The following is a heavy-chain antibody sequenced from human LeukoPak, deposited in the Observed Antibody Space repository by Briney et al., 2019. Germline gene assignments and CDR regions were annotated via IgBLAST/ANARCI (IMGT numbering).Heavy chain of an antibody. J-gene: IGHJ5*02. V-gene: IGHV1-8*01. CDR3: ARAGLAVAGTRDWFDP. CDR1: GDTFTSYD. D-gene: IGHD6-19*01. CDR2: MNPNSGNT. Sequence: GASVKVSCKASGDTFTSYDINWVRQATGQGLEWMGWMNPNSGNTGYAQKFQGRVTMTRNTSISTAYMELSSLRSEDTAVYYCARAGLAVAGTRDWFDPWGQGTLVTVSS.